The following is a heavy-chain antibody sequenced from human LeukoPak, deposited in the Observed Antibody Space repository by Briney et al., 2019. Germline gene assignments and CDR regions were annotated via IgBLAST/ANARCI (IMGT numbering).Heavy chain of an antibody. D-gene: IGHD3-10*01. Sequence: VGSLRLSCAASGFTFSNYGMHWVRQAPGKGLEWVTFIRYDGSNKFYADFMKGRFTISRDNSKSTLYLQMNSLRAEDTAVYYCAKDHDTDYGSGSRFDYWGQGTLVTVSS. CDR1: GFTFSNYG. CDR2: IRYDGSNK. V-gene: IGHV3-30*02. CDR3: AKDHDTDYGSGSRFDY. J-gene: IGHJ4*02.